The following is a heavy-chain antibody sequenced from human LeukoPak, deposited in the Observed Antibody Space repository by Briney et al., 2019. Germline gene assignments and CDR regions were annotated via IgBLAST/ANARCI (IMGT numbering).Heavy chain of an antibody. D-gene: IGHD3-16*02. CDR2: ISAYNGST. J-gene: IGHJ5*02. CDR1: GYTFTSYG. Sequence: ASVKVSCKASGYTFTSYGISWVRQAPGQGLEWMGWISAYNGSTNYAQKLQGRVTMTTDTSTSTAYMELRSLRSDDTAVYYCARDRIMITFGGVIVYPNWFDPWGQGTLVTVSS. CDR3: ARDRIMITFGGVIVYPNWFDP. V-gene: IGHV1-18*01.